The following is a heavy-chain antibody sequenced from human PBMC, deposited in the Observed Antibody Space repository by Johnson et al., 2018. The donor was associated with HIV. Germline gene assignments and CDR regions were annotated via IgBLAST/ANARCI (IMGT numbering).Heavy chain of an antibody. CDR1: GFTFSSYD. Sequence: EVQLVESGGGLVQPGGSLRLSCAASGFTFSSYDMHWVRKATGQGLEWVSAIGTDGDTYYPGSVKGRFTISRENAKNSLYLQMNSLRAGDTAVYYCARQTTVVSGDAFDIWGQGTMVTVSS. J-gene: IGHJ3*02. CDR3: ARQTTVVSGDAFDI. CDR2: IGTDGDT. V-gene: IGHV3-13*01. D-gene: IGHD4-23*01.